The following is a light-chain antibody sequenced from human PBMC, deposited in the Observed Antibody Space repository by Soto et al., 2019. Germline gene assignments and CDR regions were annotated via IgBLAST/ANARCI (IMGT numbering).Light chain of an antibody. CDR3: QQYGSSGT. CDR2: GAS. J-gene: IGKJ1*01. Sequence: EIVVTQSTGTLSLSPVSRATLSCRASQSVSNNYLAWYQQKPGQAPRLLIYGASNRATGIPDRFSGSGSGTDFTLTISRLEPEDFAVYYCQQYGSSGTFGQGTKVDIK. CDR1: QSVSNNY. V-gene: IGKV3-20*01.